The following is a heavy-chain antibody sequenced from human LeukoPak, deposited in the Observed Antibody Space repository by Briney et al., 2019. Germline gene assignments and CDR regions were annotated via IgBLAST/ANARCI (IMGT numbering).Heavy chain of an antibody. Sequence: PSETLSLTCAVSGYSISSGYYWGWIRQPPGKGLEWIGSIYHSGTTYYNPSLKSRVTISVDTSKNQFSLKLSSVTAADTAVYYCARHRDYGDHDCWGQGTLVTVSS. CDR1: GYSISSGYY. V-gene: IGHV4-38-2*01. J-gene: IGHJ4*02. D-gene: IGHD4-17*01. CDR2: IYHSGTT. CDR3: ARHRDYGDHDC.